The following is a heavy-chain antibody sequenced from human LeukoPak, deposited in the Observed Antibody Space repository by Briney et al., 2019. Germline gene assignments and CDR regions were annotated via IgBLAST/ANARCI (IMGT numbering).Heavy chain of an antibody. CDR2: ISPSGGST. CDR3: ARGFPYSSSLDY. D-gene: IGHD6-13*01. V-gene: IGHV1-46*01. Sequence: ASVKVSCKAFGYTFTRYYMHWVRQAPGQGPEWMGVISPSGGSTTYAQKFQGRVTLTRDMSTSTDYLELSSLRSEDMAVYYCARGFPYSSSLDYWGQGTLVTVSS. J-gene: IGHJ4*02. CDR1: GYTFTRYY.